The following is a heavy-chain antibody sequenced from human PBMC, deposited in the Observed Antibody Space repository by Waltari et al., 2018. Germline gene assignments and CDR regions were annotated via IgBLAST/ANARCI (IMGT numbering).Heavy chain of an antibody. V-gene: IGHV3-30*04. CDR1: GFTFSIYA. J-gene: IGHJ4*02. CDR2: ISYDGSNK. D-gene: IGHD3-9*01. Sequence: QVQLVESGGGVVQPGRSLRLSCAASGFTFSIYAMHWVRPAPGKGLEWVAVISYDGSNKYYADSVKGRFTISRDNAKNVASLHMESLRPEDTALYFCARGRLGVVTDNVLDSWGRGTLVTVSP. CDR3: ARGRLGVVTDNVLDS.